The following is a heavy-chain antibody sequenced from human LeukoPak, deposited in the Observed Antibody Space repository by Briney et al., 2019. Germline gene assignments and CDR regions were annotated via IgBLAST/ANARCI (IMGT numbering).Heavy chain of an antibody. V-gene: IGHV3-33*01. D-gene: IGHD3-10*01. CDR2: IWYDGSNK. Sequence: GGSLRLSCAASGFTFSSYGMHWVRQAPGKGLEWVAVIWYDGSNKYYADSVKGRFTISRDNSKNTLYLQMNSLRAEDTAVYYCAREGPDGSGGYPAPFDYWGQGTLVTVSS. J-gene: IGHJ4*02. CDR3: AREGPDGSGGYPAPFDY. CDR1: GFTFSSYG.